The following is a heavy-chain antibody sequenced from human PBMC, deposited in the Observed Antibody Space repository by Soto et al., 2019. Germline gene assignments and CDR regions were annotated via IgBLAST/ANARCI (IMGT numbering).Heavy chain of an antibody. V-gene: IGHV5-51*01. J-gene: IGHJ4*02. CDR1: GYTFTDYW. D-gene: IGHD6-13*01. CDR3: ARVYTRHFDY. Sequence: ESLKISCEGSGYTFTDYWIGWVRQMPGKGLEWMGIIFPDDSDTRYSPSFQGQVTISADKSISTAYLQWRSLKASDTAMYYCARVYTRHFDYWGQGALVTVSS. CDR2: IFPDDSDT.